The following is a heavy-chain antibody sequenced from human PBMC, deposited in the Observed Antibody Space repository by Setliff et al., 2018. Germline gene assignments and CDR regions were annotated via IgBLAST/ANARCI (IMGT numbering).Heavy chain of an antibody. CDR3: SRLVRYCTTTTCQRASGGEY. V-gene: IGHV1-18*01. Sequence: GASVKVSCKASGYTFTSSGITWVRQAPGQGLEWMGWISTYTGNTNYAQKLQGRITMTTDTSTSTAYMELRSLTSDDTAVYYCSRLVRYCTTTTCQRASGGEYWGQGTLVTVSS. CDR2: ISTYTGNT. CDR1: GYTFTSSG. D-gene: IGHD2-8*01. J-gene: IGHJ4*02.